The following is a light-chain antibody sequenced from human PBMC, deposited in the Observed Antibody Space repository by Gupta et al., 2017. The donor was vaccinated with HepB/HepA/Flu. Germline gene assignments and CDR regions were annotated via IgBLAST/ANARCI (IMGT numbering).Light chain of an antibody. CDR1: SSNIGNSY. J-gene: IGLJ2*01. CDR2: ENV. Sequence: QSILTQPPSLSAAPGQTVTISFSGNSSNIGNSYVSWYQQFPERAPKLPIYENVKRPSGIPDRFSGSKSGTSATLDITGLQTGDEADYYCGTWDTSLKANVFGGGTKLTVL. V-gene: IGLV1-51*02. CDR3: GTWDTSLKANV.